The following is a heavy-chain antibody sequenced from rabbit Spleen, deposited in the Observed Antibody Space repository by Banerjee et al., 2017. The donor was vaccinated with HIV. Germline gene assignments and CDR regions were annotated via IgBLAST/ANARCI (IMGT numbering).Heavy chain of an antibody. Sequence: QEQLVAAGGGLVKPGGTLTPTCKAAGIDCSSYYYMCVVREAPEKVLERFGCIYTSSGSTYSASWAKGRFTISKTSSTTVTLQMTSLTAADTATYFCAREVDTIYFRFSLWGPGTLVTVS. D-gene: IGHD1-1*01. CDR2: IYTSSGST. CDR3: AREVDTIYFRFSL. J-gene: IGHJ4*01. V-gene: IGHV1S45*01. CDR1: GIDCSSYYY.